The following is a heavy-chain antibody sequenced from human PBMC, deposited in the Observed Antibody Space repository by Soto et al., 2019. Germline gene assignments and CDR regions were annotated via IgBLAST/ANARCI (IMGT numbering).Heavy chain of an antibody. Sequence: GASVKVSFKASGYTFTSYAMPWVLQAPGQRLEWMGWINAGNGNTKYSQKFQGRVTITRDTSASTAYMELSSLRSEDTAVYYCARSHGLDYFDYWGQGTLVTVSS. CDR1: GYTFTSYA. CDR3: ARSHGLDYFDY. J-gene: IGHJ4*02. CDR2: INAGNGNT. V-gene: IGHV1-3*01. D-gene: IGHD3-10*01.